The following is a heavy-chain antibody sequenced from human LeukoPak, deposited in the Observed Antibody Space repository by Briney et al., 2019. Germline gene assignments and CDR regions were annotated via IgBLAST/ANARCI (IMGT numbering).Heavy chain of an antibody. CDR2: ISAYNGNT. CDR3: AREPIVWYYDFWSGYFTASHFDY. Sequence: ASVKVSCKASGYTFTSYGISWVRQAPGQGLEWMGWISAYNGNTNYAQKLQGRVTMTTDTSTSTAYMELRSLRSDDTAVYYCAREPIVWYYDFWSGYFTASHFDYWGQGTLVTVSS. J-gene: IGHJ4*02. D-gene: IGHD3-3*01. CDR1: GYTFTSYG. V-gene: IGHV1-18*01.